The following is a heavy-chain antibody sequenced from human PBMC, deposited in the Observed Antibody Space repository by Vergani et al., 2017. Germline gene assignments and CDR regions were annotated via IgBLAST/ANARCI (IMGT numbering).Heavy chain of an antibody. CDR2: IIPIFGTA. J-gene: IGHJ6*03. CDR3: ASGRPHFYYYYYMDV. V-gene: IGHV1-69*01. CDR1: GGTFSSYA. Sequence: QVQLVQSGAEVKKPGSSVKVSCKASGGTFSSYAISWVRQAPRQGLEWMGGIIPIFGTANYAQKFQGRVTITADEYTSTAYMELSSLRSDDTAVYYCASGRPHFYYYYYMDVWGKGTTVTVSS.